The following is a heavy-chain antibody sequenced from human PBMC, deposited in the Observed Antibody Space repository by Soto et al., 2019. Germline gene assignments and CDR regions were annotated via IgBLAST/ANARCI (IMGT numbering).Heavy chain of an antibody. D-gene: IGHD2-21*02. CDR3: ARGAAVVTHNWFDP. Sequence: SETLSLTCTVSGGSISSGGYYWSWIRQHPGKGLEWIGYIYFSGSTYYNPSLKSRVTISVDTSKNQFSLKLSSVTAADTAVYYCARGAAVVTHNWFDPWGQGTLVTVSS. J-gene: IGHJ5*02. V-gene: IGHV4-31*03. CDR2: IYFSGST. CDR1: GGSISSGGYY.